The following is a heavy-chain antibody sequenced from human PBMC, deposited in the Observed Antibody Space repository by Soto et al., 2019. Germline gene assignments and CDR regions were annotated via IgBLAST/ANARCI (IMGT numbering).Heavy chain of an antibody. Sequence: GGSLRLSCAASGFTFSSYSMNWDRQAPGQGLERVSSISGSSSYIYYADSVKGRFTISRDNAKNSLYLQMTSLRAEATAVDYCAGGVPAEPYSYYYYARDVWGQGPTVTVSS. J-gene: IGHJ6*02. D-gene: IGHD2-2*01. CDR3: AGGVPAEPYSYYYYARDV. CDR1: GFTFSSYS. CDR2: ISGSSSYI. V-gene: IGHV3-21*01.